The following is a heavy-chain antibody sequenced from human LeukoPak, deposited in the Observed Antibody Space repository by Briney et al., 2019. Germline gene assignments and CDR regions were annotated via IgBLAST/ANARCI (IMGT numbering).Heavy chain of an antibody. CDR2: ISSSSSTI. Sequence: PGGSLRLSCAASGFTFSSYSMNWVRQAPGKGLEWVSYISSSSSTIYYADSVKGRFTISRDNAKNSLYLQMNSLRAEDTAVYYCARDKKDYDILTGYYMAWFDPWGQGTLVTVSS. D-gene: IGHD3-9*01. J-gene: IGHJ5*02. CDR1: GFTFSSYS. CDR3: ARDKKDYDILTGYYMAWFDP. V-gene: IGHV3-48*01.